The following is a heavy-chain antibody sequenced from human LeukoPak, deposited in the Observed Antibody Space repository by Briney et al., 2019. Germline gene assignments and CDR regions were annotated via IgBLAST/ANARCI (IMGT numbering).Heavy chain of an antibody. CDR1: GGTFSSYV. J-gene: IGHJ6*02. V-gene: IGHV1-69*04. CDR2: IIPVLGIA. Sequence: SVKVSCKASGGTFSSYVISWVRQAPGQGLEWMGRIIPVLGIANYAQKFQGRVTITTDKSTSTANTELSSLRSEDTAVYSCASGSLAFYSSRDSYYYYGMDVWGQGTTVTVSS. D-gene: IGHD6-19*01. CDR3: ASGSLAFYSSRDSYYYYGMDV.